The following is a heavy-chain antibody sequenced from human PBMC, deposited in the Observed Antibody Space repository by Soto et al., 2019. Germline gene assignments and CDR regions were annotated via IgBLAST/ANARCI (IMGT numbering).Heavy chain of an antibody. CDR3: ARDRLESRWLGLGY. CDR2: ISSSSTSI. D-gene: IGHD3-3*01. Sequence: GGSLRLSCAPSGFKLERYNMNWVRQAPGKGLEWVSYISSSSTSISYTASVKGRFTISRDNAKNSLYLQMNSLRAEDTAVYYCARDRLESRWLGLGYWGQGTVVTVSS. V-gene: IGHV3-48*04. J-gene: IGHJ4*02. CDR1: GFKLERYN.